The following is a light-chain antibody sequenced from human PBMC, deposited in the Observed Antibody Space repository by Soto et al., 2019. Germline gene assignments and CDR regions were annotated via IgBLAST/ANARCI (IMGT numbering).Light chain of an antibody. CDR1: QSVSSN. J-gene: IGKJ1*01. Sequence: EIVMTQCPATLSVSPGERATLSCRASQSVSSNLAWSQQKPGQAPRLLIYGASTRATGIPARFSGSGSGTEFTLSISSLQSEDFALYYCQQYNNWPPWAFGQGTKVEIK. V-gene: IGKV3-15*01. CDR3: QQYNNWPPWA. CDR2: GAS.